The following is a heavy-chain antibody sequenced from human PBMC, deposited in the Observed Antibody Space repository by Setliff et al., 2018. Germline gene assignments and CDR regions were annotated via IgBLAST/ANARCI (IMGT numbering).Heavy chain of an antibody. CDR3: ARNRVALYDAFDI. CDR2: IYPGDSDT. Sequence: PGESLKISCKGSGYSFSFYWIGWVRQMPGKGLEWMGIIYPGDSDTVYSPSFQGQVTISADRSITTAYLQWSSLKASDTAIYYCARNRVALYDAFDIWGQGTMVTVSS. D-gene: IGHD5-12*01. CDR1: GYSFSFYW. V-gene: IGHV5-51*01. J-gene: IGHJ3*02.